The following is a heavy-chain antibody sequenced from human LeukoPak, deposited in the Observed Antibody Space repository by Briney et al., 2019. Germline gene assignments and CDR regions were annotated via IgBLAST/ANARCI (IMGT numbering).Heavy chain of an antibody. D-gene: IGHD4-17*01. CDR3: AADRDYGDYLFWFDP. Sequence: SVKVSCKASGFTFTSSAVQWLRQARGQRLEWIGWIVVGSGNTNYAQKFQERVTITRDMSTSTAYMELSSLRSEDTAVYYCAADRDYGDYLFWFDPWGQGTLVTVSS. CDR2: IVVGSGNT. V-gene: IGHV1-58*01. CDR1: GFTFTSSA. J-gene: IGHJ5*02.